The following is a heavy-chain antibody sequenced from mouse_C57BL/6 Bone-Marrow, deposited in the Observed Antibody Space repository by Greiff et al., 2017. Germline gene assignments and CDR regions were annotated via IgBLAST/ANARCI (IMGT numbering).Heavy chain of an antibody. D-gene: IGHD2-5*01. J-gene: IGHJ4*01. CDR2: INPNNGGT. Sequence: VQLQQSGPELVKPGASVKIPCKASGYTFTDYNMDWVKQSHGKSLEWIGDINPNNGGTIYNQKFKGKATLTVDKSSSTAYMELRSLTSEDTAIYYCSRYINSIYAMDYWGQGTSVTVSS. CDR3: SRYINSIYAMDY. CDR1: GYTFTDYN. V-gene: IGHV1-18*01.